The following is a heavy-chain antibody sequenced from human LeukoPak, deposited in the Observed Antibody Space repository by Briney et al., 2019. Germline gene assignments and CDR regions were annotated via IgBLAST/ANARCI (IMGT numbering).Heavy chain of an antibody. V-gene: IGHV4-34*01. Sequence: SETLSLTCAVYGGSFSDYYWTWIRQPPGKGLEWIGEINHSGSTNCNPSLNSRVTISVDTSKNQFSLKLGSVTAADTAVYYCARSDYGDYEGQYYFDYWGQGTLVTVSS. D-gene: IGHD4-17*01. CDR2: INHSGST. CDR3: ARSDYGDYEGQYYFDY. J-gene: IGHJ4*02. CDR1: GGSFSDYY.